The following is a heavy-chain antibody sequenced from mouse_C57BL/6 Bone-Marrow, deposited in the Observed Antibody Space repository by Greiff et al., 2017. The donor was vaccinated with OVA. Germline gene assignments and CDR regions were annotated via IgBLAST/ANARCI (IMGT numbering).Heavy chain of an antibody. V-gene: IGHV1-55*01. Sequence: VQLQQSGAELVKPGASVKMSCKASGYTFTSYWITWVKQRPGQGLEWIGDIYPGSGSTNYNEKFKSKATLTVDTSSSTAYMQLSSLTSEDSAVYYCAREGLIYYYGSHAMDYWGQGTSVTVSS. J-gene: IGHJ4*01. CDR2: IYPGSGST. D-gene: IGHD1-1*01. CDR3: AREGLIYYYGSHAMDY. CDR1: GYTFTSYW.